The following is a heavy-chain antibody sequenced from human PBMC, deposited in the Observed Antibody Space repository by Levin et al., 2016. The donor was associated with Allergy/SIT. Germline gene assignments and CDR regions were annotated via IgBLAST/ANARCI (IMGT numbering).Heavy chain of an antibody. Sequence: GESLKISCKGSGYSFTSYWIGWVRQMPGKGLEWMGIIYPGDSDTRYSPSFQGQVTISADKSISTAYLQWSSLKASDTAMYYCARHPAATYGDYGGGGFDPWGQGTLVTVSS. J-gene: IGHJ5*02. CDR2: IYPGDSDT. CDR3: ARHPAATYGDYGGGGFDP. D-gene: IGHD4-17*01. V-gene: IGHV5-51*01. CDR1: GYSFTSYW.